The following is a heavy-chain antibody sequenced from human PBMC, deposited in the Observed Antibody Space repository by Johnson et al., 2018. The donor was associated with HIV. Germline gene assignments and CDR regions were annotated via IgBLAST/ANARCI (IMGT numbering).Heavy chain of an antibody. Sequence: VQLVESGGGVVQPGRSLRLSCAASGFTFSNYPMHWVRQAPGKGLEWVSLISTGGSPYYADSVKDRFTISRDKSKNTLFLQMNGLRVEDTAVYYCARDPVWDAFDIWGQGTMVTVSS. V-gene: IGHV3-66*01. J-gene: IGHJ3*02. CDR3: ARDPVWDAFDI. CDR1: GFTFSNYP. CDR2: ISTGGSP.